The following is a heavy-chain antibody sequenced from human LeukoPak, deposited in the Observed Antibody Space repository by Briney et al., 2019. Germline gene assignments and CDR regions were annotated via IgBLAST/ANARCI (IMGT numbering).Heavy chain of an antibody. CDR1: GYTFTGYY. CDR3: ARGYDQFYYYYHYMDV. D-gene: IGHD5-12*01. V-gene: IGHV1-2*02. J-gene: IGHJ6*03. CDR2: INPNSGGT. Sequence: ASVKVSCKASGYTFTGYYMHWVRQAPGQGLEWMGWINPNSGGTNYAQKFQGRVTMTRDTSISTAYMELSRLRSDDTAVYYCARGYDQFYYYYHYMDVWGKGTTVTVSS.